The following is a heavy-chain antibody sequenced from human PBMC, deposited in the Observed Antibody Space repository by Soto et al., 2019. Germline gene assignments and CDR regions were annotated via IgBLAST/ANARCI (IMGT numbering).Heavy chain of an antibody. J-gene: IGHJ6*02. CDR1: GFTFSSYA. CDR2: ISYDGSNK. CDR3: AKDVVVGATTGLGDYYYYYGMDV. Sequence: GGSLRLSCAASGFTFSSYAMHWVRQAPGKGLEWVAVISYDGSNKYYADSVKGRFTISRDNSKNTLYLQMNSLRAEDTAVYYCAKDVVVGATTGLGDYYYYYGMDVWGQGTAVTVSS. V-gene: IGHV3-30*04. D-gene: IGHD1-26*01.